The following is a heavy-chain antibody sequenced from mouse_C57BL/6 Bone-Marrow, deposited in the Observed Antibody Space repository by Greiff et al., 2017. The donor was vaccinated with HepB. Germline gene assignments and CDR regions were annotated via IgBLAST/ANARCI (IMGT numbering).Heavy chain of an antibody. J-gene: IGHJ1*03. Sequence: EVKLMESGGGLVQPKGSLKLSCAASGFSFNTYAMNWVRQAPGKGLEWVARIRSKSNNYATYYADSVKDRFTISRDDSESMLYLQMNNLKTEDTAMYYCVKNYYGSSYVGYFDVWGTGTTVTVSS. D-gene: IGHD1-1*01. CDR3: VKNYYGSSYVGYFDV. V-gene: IGHV10-1*01. CDR1: GFSFNTYA. CDR2: IRSKSNNYAT.